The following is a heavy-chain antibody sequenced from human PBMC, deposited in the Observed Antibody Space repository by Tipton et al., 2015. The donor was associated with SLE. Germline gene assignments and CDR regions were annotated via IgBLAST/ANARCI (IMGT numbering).Heavy chain of an antibody. CDR3: ASGTLEWSHEPDY. Sequence: TLSLTCTVSGGSVRNGGYYWSWVRQQPGKGLDWVGYIYYSGFTYYNPSLKGRVTISLDTSRNQFSLRLSSVTAADTAMFYCASGTLEWSHEPDYWGQGTLVTVSS. D-gene: IGHD3-3*01. CDR1: GGSVRNGGYY. J-gene: IGHJ4*02. CDR2: IYYSGFT. V-gene: IGHV4-31*03.